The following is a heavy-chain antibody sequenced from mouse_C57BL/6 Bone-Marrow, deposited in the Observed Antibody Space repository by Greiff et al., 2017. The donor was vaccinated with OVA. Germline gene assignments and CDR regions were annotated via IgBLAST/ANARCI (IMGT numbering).Heavy chain of an antibody. V-gene: IGHV1-64*01. CDR1: GYTFTSYW. D-gene: IGHD1-1*01. Sequence: QVQLQQPGAELVKPGASVKLSCKASGYTFTSYWMHCVKQRPGQGLEWIGMIHPNSGSTNYNEKFKSKATLTVDKSSSTAYMQLSSLTSEDSAVYYCARVTTVLGDYWGQGTSLTVSS. CDR2: IHPNSGST. CDR3: ARVTTVLGDY. J-gene: IGHJ2*02.